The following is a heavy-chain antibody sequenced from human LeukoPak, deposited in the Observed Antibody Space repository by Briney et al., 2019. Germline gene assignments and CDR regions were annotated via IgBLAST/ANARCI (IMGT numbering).Heavy chain of an antibody. D-gene: IGHD5-18*01. Sequence: PGGSLRLSCAASGFTFSSYWMSWVRQAPEKGLEWVANIKEDGSKKYYVDSVKGRFTISRDNAKNSLYLQMNSLRAEDTAVYYCARDRWGYSYGGDWGQGTLVTVSS. J-gene: IGHJ4*02. CDR3: ARDRWGYSYGGD. V-gene: IGHV3-7*01. CDR1: GFTFSSYW. CDR2: IKEDGSKK.